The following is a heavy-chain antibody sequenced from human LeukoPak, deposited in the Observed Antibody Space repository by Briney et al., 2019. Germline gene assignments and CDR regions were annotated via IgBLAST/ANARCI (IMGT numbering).Heavy chain of an antibody. D-gene: IGHD2-21*01. CDR3: ARGGLLGYYYMDV. CDR2: IYYSGST. Sequence: SETLSLTCTVSGGSISSSSYYWGWIRQPPGKGLEWIGSIYYSGSTYYNPSLKSRVTISVDTSKNQFSLKLSSVTAADTAVYYCARGGLLGYYYMDVWGKGTTVTVSS. CDR1: GGSISSSSYY. J-gene: IGHJ6*03. V-gene: IGHV4-39*07.